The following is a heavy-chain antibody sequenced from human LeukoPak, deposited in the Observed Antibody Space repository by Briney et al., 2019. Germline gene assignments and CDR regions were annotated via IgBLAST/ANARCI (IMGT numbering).Heavy chain of an antibody. CDR1: GYKFTDDY. D-gene: IGHD3-16*01. V-gene: IGHV1-2*02. CDR2: INPDSGFT. Sequence: ASVRVSCKASGYKFTDDYMHWVRHAPGQGLEFMGWINPDSGFTNYAQKFKGRVTMTRDTSISTAYLEVRSLTSDDTAVYYCAPTAEAYTSWWKVWGQGTLVTVSS. CDR3: APTAEAYTSWWKV. J-gene: IGHJ4*02.